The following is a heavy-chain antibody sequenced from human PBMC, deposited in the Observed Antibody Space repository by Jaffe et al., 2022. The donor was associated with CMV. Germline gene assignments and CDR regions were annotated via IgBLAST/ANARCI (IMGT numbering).Heavy chain of an antibody. CDR3: ACSSRQTYYDILTGSADRWFDP. Sequence: QVQLQQWGAGLLKPSETLSLTCAVYGGSFSGYYWSWIRQPPGKGLEWIGEINHSGSTNYNPSLKSRVTISVDTSKNQFSLKLSSVTAADTAVYYCACSSRQTYYDILTGSADRWFDPWGQGTLVTVSS. J-gene: IGHJ5*02. D-gene: IGHD3-9*01. CDR2: INHSGST. V-gene: IGHV4-34*01. CDR1: GGSFSGYY.